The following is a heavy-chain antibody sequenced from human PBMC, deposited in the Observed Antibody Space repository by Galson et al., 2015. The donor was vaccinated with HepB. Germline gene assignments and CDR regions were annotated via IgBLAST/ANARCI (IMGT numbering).Heavy chain of an antibody. V-gene: IGHV1-8*01. Sequence: SVKVSCKASGYTFTSYDINWVRQATGQGLEWMGWMNPNSGNTGYAQKFQGRVTMTRNTSISTAYMELSSLRSEDTAVYYCARDFVVVEEGDNWFDPWGQGTLVTVSS. CDR2: MNPNSGNT. D-gene: IGHD2-15*01. CDR3: ARDFVVVEEGDNWFDP. J-gene: IGHJ5*02. CDR1: GYTFTSYD.